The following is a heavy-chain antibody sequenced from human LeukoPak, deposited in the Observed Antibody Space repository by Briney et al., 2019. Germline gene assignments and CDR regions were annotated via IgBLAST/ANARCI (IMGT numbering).Heavy chain of an antibody. D-gene: IGHD2-2*01. Sequence: GGSLRLSCAASGFTFSSYSMNWVRQAPGKGLEWVSYISSSSSTIYYADSVKGRFTISRDNAKNSLYLQMNSLRAEDTAVYYCARHPKLGYCSSTSCRHRLFRAFDLWGRGTLVTVSS. CDR3: ARHPKLGYCSSTSCRHRLFRAFDL. CDR1: GFTFSSYS. V-gene: IGHV3-48*04. J-gene: IGHJ2*01. CDR2: ISSSSSTI.